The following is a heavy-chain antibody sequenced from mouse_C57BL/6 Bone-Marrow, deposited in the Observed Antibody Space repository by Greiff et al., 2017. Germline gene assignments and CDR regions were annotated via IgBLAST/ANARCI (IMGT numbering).Heavy chain of an antibody. Sequence: QVQLQQPGAELVKPGASVKLSCKASGYTFTSYWMHWVKQRPGRGLGWIGRIDPNSGGTKYNEKFKSKATLTVYKPSSTAYMQLSSLTSEDSAVYYCASEGGSHFDYWGQGTTLTVSS. V-gene: IGHV1-72*01. J-gene: IGHJ2*01. CDR1: GYTFTSYW. CDR2: IDPNSGGT. CDR3: ASEGGSHFDY.